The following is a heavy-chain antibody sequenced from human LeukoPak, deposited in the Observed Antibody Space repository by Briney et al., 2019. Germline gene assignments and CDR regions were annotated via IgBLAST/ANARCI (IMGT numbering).Heavy chain of an antibody. V-gene: IGHV4-39*01. CDR1: GGSISSSRYY. J-gene: IGHJ4*02. Sequence: SETLSLTCTVSGGSISSSRYYWGWIRQPPGKGLEWIGSIYYSGTTYCNPSLKSRVTISVDTSKNQFSLNLSSVTAADTAVYYCARQGRSWYEIDYWGQGTLVTVSS. D-gene: IGHD6-13*01. CDR2: IYYSGTT. CDR3: ARQGRSWYEIDY.